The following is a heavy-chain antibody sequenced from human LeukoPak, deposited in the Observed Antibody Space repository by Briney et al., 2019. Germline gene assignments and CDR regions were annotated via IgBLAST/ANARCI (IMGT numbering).Heavy chain of an antibody. CDR3: GRDPNGDYLGAFEF. V-gene: IGHV3-23*01. CDR1: GFTISDYG. Sequence: PGGSLRRSGAASGFTISDYGLVWVRQAPGKGLEWVSGSRSGGANNFYADAVKGRFTISRDNSKNTLYLQMNSLRADDTAVYYCGRDPNGDYLGAFEFWGHGTTVIVSS. J-gene: IGHJ3*01. D-gene: IGHD4-17*01. CDR2: SRSGGANN.